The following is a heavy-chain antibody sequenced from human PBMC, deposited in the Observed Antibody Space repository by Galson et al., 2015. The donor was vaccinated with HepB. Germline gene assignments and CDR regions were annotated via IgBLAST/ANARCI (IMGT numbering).Heavy chain of an antibody. J-gene: IGHJ6*02. CDR3: ARVGGTIYYYAMDV. CDR2: TYYRAKWYN. CDR1: GDSVSNNNAA. V-gene: IGHV6-1*01. Sequence: CAISGDSVSNNNAAWYWIRQSPSRGLGWLGRTYYRAKWYNDYAPSVRSRITISPDTSRNHFSLHLNSVTPEDTAVYYCARVGGTIYYYAMDVWAKGPRSPSP. D-gene: IGHD1-14*01.